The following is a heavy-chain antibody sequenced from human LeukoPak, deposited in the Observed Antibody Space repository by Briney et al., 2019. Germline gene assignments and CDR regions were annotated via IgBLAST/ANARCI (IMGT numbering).Heavy chain of an antibody. V-gene: IGHV3-21*01. CDR1: GFTFSSYS. Sequence: GGSLRLSCAASGFTFSSYSMNWVRQAPGKGLEWVSSISSSSSYIYYADSVKGRFTISRDNAKNSLYLQMNRLRAEDTAVYYCARDVGCSSTSCYAIFDYWGQGTLVTVSS. CDR3: ARDVGCSSTSCYAIFDY. D-gene: IGHD2-2*01. J-gene: IGHJ4*02. CDR2: ISSSSSYI.